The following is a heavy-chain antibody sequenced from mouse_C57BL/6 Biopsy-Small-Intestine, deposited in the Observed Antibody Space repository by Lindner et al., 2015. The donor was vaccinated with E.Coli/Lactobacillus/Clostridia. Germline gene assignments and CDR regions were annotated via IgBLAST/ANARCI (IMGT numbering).Heavy chain of an antibody. CDR2: IDPKTGYT. Sequence: VQLQESGAELVRPGASVTLSCKASGYTFTDYEMHWVKLTPVHGLAWIGAIDPKTGYTAYNQRFKDKAILTADKSSSTAYMELRSLTSEESAVYYCTVPLRRGYFGLWGTGTTVTVSS. CDR1: GYTFTDYE. J-gene: IGHJ1*03. V-gene: IGHV1-15*01. D-gene: IGHD2-12*01. CDR3: TVPLRRGYFGL.